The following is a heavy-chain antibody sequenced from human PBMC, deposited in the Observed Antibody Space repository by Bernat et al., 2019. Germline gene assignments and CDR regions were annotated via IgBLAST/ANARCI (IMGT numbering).Heavy chain of an antibody. CDR2: ISYDGSNK. CDR3: AREGHYLLYYYYGMDV. D-gene: IGHD3-16*01. Sequence: VQLVESGGGVVQPGRSLRLSCAASGFTFSSYGMHWVRQAPGKGLEWVAVISYDGSNKYYADSVKGRFTISRDNSKNTLYLQMNSLRAEDTAVYYCAREGHYLLYYYYGMDVWGQGTTVTVS. V-gene: IGHV3-30*03. CDR1: GFTFSSYG. J-gene: IGHJ6*02.